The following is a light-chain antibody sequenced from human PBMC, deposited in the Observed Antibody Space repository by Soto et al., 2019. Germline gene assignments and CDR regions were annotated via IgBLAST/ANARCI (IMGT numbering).Light chain of an antibody. V-gene: IGLV1-47*01. J-gene: IGLJ1*01. CDR2: SND. CDR3: AAWDDTLSGYV. Sequence: QSVLTQPPSASGTPGQRVTISCSGSTPNIGTHYVSWYQHLPGSAPKLLIHSNDQRPSGVPDRISASRSGTSASLAISGPRSEDEADYYCAAWDDTLSGYVFGGGTKVTVL. CDR1: TPNIGTHY.